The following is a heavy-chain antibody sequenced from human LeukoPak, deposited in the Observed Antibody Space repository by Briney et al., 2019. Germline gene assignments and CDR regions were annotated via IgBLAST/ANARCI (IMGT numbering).Heavy chain of an antibody. Sequence: SVKVSCKASGGTFSSYAISWVRQAPGQGLEWMGGIIPIFGTANYAQKFQGRVTITADESTSTAYMELSSLRSEDTAVYYCARVGYCSGGSCYYYYYYGMDVWGQGTTVTVSS. CDR2: IIPIFGTA. CDR1: GGTFSSYA. D-gene: IGHD2-15*01. CDR3: ARVGYCSGGSCYYYYYYGMDV. J-gene: IGHJ6*02. V-gene: IGHV1-69*13.